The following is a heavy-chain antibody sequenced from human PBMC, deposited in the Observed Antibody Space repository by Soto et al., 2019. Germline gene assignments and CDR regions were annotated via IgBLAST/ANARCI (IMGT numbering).Heavy chain of an antibody. V-gene: IGHV3-21*01. CDR2: ISSSSXXX. J-gene: IGHJ4*01. CDR1: GFTFSTYS. CDR3: XXXXXXXXXXXX. Sequence: PGGSLRLSCAASGFTFSTYSMNWVRQTPGKGLEWVSSISSSSXXXXXXXXVXXXXXVXRDNAKNSXYLQXNSLRAEDTXXXXXXXXXXXXXXXXXWGXXTLXXVSS.